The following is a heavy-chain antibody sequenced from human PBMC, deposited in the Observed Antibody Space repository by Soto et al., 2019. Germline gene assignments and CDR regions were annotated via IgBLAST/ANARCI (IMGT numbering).Heavy chain of an antibody. D-gene: IGHD6-13*01. Sequence: EVQLVESGGGLVKPGGSLRLSCAASGFTFTTYDMNWFRQAPGKGLEWVSSIRSGVSDIYYAESVKGRFTISRDNAKHSLYLQMDSLTAEDTAVYFCARASIVAVGLGPFDHWGQGTLVTVSS. V-gene: IGHV3-21*01. CDR1: GFTFTTYD. CDR2: IRSGVSDI. CDR3: ARASIVAVGLGPFDH. J-gene: IGHJ4*02.